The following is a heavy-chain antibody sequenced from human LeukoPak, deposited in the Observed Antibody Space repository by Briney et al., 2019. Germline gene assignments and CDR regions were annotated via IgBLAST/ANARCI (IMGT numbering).Heavy chain of an antibody. V-gene: IGHV3-30*18. CDR3: AKGKGSRSVDY. J-gene: IGHJ4*02. CDR1: GFTFSSYG. D-gene: IGHD2-15*01. CDR2: ISYDGSNK. Sequence: PGGSLRLSCAASGFTFSSYGMHWVRQAPGKELEWVAVISYDGSNKYYADSVKGRFTISRDNSKNTLYLQMNSLRAEDTAVYYCAKGKGSRSVDYWGQGTLVTVSS.